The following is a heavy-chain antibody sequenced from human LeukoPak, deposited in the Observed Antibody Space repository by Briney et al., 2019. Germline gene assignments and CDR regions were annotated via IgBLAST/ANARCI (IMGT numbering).Heavy chain of an antibody. CDR1: GFTYGDYA. V-gene: IGHV3-49*04. D-gene: IGHD2-21*02. Sequence: GGSLRLSCTTPGFTYGDYAISWVRQAPGKGLEWVGFIRSKAYGGTAEYAASLKGRFINSRDDSKSIAYLQMNSLKIEDTAVYYCSRDKMVVTGYLPDYWGQGTLVTGSS. CDR3: SRDKMVVTGYLPDY. CDR2: IRSKAYGGTA. J-gene: IGHJ4*02.